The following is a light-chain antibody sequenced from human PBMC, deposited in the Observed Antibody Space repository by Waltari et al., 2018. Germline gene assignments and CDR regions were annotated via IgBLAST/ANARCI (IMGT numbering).Light chain of an antibody. Sequence: QSVLTQPPSVSAAPGQKVTISCPGSSSNIRSSYLPWYQQRPGTAPKLLIYDNNERLSEIPDRFSGSKSGTSATLGITGLQTGDEADYYCATWDTSLRAGVFGGGTKLTVL. CDR2: DNN. CDR3: ATWDTSLRAGV. V-gene: IGLV1-51*01. CDR1: SSNIRSSY. J-gene: IGLJ2*01.